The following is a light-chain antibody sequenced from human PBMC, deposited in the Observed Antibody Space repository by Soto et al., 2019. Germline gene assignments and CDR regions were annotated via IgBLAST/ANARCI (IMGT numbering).Light chain of an antibody. CDR1: QSVSSSY. CDR3: QQRHMWPIT. J-gene: IGKJ5*01. Sequence: EIVLTHSPGTLTLSPGERATLSCRASQSVSSSYLAWYQQKPGQAPRLLIYDAYNRATGIPPRFSGSGSGTDFTLTISSLEPEDSAVYYCQQRHMWPITFGQGTRLEIK. V-gene: IGKV3D-20*02. CDR2: DAY.